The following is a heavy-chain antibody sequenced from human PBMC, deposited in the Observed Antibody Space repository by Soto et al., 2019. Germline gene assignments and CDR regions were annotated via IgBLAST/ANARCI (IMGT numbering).Heavy chain of an antibody. J-gene: IGHJ4*02. CDR2: IYYSGST. CDR3: ASRSDGGSGSYDY. Sequence: SETLSLTCTVTGSSISSSSYYWGWNRQPPGKGLEWIGSIYYSGSTYYNPSLKSRVTISVDTSKNQFSLKLSSVTAADTAVYYCASRSDGGSGSYDYWGQGTLVTVSS. D-gene: IGHD3-10*01. CDR1: GSSISSSSYY. V-gene: IGHV4-39*01.